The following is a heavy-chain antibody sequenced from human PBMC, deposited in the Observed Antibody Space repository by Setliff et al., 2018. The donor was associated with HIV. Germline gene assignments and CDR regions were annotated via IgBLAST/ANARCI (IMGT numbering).Heavy chain of an antibody. Sequence: PSETLSLTCTVSGGSISSSSSYWGWIRQSPGKGLEWIGSIYYSESTNYNPSLKSRVTVSVDTSKKQFSLRLSSVSAADTALYYCARGGGITWRSYSFDYWGHGTLVTVSS. D-gene: IGHD3-10*01. J-gene: IGHJ4*01. CDR3: ARGGGITWRSYSFDY. V-gene: IGHV4-39*07. CDR2: IYYSEST. CDR1: GGSISSSSSY.